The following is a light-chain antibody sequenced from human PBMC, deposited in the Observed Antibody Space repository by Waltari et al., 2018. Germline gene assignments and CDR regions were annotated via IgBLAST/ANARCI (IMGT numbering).Light chain of an antibody. V-gene: IGKV3-15*01. Sequence: EILLTQSPATLSVSPGERDTLYCRASQCVHSSLAWYQQKPGQAPRVLIFGASTRATGVPDRFTSSGSGTDFTLTISSVQSEDFGVYYCQQYHDWPPWTFGQRTRVEIK. CDR1: QCVHSS. CDR3: QQYHDWPPWT. J-gene: IGKJ1*01. CDR2: GAS.